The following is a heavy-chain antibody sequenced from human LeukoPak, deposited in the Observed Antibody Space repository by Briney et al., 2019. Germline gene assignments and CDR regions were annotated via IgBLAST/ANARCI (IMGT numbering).Heavy chain of an antibody. V-gene: IGHV4-30-4*07. CDR2: IYYSGST. CDR1: GGSISSGGYS. Sequence: PSETLSLTCAVSGGSISSGGYSWRWIRQPPGKGLEWIGYIYYSGSTYYNPSLKSRVTISVDTSKNQFSLKLSSVTAADTAVYYCANNRDYGDPFDYWGQGTLVTVSS. D-gene: IGHD4-17*01. J-gene: IGHJ4*02. CDR3: ANNRDYGDPFDY.